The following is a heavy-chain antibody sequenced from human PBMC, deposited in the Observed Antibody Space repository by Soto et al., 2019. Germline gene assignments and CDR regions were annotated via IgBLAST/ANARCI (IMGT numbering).Heavy chain of an antibody. CDR2: IYYSGST. J-gene: IGHJ4*02. V-gene: IGHV4-59*08. CDR3: ARRYGSSFDY. Sequence: QVQLQESGPGLVKPSETLSLTCTVSGGSIRSYYWSWIRQPPGKGLEWIGDIYYSGSTNYTPSLKSRGNISVDTSKNQFSLKLSSVTAADTAVYYCARRYGSSFDYWGQGTLVTVSS. CDR1: GGSIRSYY. D-gene: IGHD6-13*01.